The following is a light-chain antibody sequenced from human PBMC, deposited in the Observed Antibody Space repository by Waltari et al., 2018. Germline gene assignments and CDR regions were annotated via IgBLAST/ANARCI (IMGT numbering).Light chain of an antibody. V-gene: IGKV3-15*01. CDR1: QSVSNN. J-gene: IGKJ3*01. Sequence: EIVMTQSPATLSVSPGERVALSCRASQSVSNNLVWYQQRPGQAPRPLIYGASTRATGIPARFTGSGSGTEFTLTISSLQPEDFATYYCLQHNTYPFAFGPGTTVDIK. CDR3: LQHNTYPFA. CDR2: GAS.